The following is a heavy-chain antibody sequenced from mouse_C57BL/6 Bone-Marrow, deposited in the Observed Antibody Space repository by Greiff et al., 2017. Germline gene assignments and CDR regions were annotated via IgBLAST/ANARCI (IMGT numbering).Heavy chain of an antibody. D-gene: IGHD1-1*01. CDR3: ARNYYPFAY. J-gene: IGHJ3*01. V-gene: IGHV1-81*01. CDR1: GYTFTSYG. Sequence: QVHVKQSGAELARPGASVKLSCKASGYTFTSYGISWVQQRTGQGLEWIGEICTRSGNTYYNEKFKGKATLTADKSSSTAYMELRSLTSEDSAVYFWARNYYPFAYWGQGTLVTVSA. CDR2: ICTRSGNT.